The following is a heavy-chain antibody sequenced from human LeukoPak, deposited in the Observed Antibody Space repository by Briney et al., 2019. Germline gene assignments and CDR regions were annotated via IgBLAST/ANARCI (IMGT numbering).Heavy chain of an antibody. J-gene: IGHJ4*02. V-gene: IGHV4-34*01. Sequence: SETLSLTXAVYGGSFSDYYWNWIRQPPGKGLEWIGEINHSGSTNYNPSLKSRVTISVDTSKNEFSLRLSSVTASDTAVYYCARKRSPYFDYWGQGTLVTVSS. CDR3: ARKRSPYFDY. CDR2: INHSGST. CDR1: GGSFSDYY.